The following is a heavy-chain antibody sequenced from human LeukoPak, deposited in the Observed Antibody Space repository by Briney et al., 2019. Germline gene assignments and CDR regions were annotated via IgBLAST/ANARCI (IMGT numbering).Heavy chain of an antibody. CDR3: ARQAGSGFDY. CDR2: VKSDGGGI. J-gene: IGHJ4*02. CDR1: GFTFTDYW. V-gene: IGHV3-74*01. Sequence: GGSLRLSRAVSGFTFTDYWFHWVRQAPGKGLEWVSRVKSDGGGINYGDSVKGRFTMSRDNAKNTLYLQMNSLRAEDTAVYYCARQAGSGFDYWGQGSLVTVSS. D-gene: IGHD3-10*01.